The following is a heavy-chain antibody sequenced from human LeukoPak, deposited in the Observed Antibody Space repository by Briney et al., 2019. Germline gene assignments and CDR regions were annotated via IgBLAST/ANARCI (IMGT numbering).Heavy chain of an antibody. V-gene: IGHV1-8*01. D-gene: IGHD6-13*01. CDR2: MNPNSGNT. Sequence: ASVKVSCKASGYIFTSYDINWVRQATGQGLEWMGWMNPNSGNTGYAQKFQGRITMTRNTSISTAYMGLSSLTSEDTAVYYCARIAAAGNRRLNYWGQGTLVTVSS. CDR3: ARIAAAGNRRLNY. CDR1: GYIFTSYD. J-gene: IGHJ4*02.